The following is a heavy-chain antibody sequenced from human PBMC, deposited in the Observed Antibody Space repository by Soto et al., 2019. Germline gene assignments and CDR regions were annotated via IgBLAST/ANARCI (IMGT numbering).Heavy chain of an antibody. CDR2: ISGSGGST. J-gene: IGHJ4*02. CDR1: GFTFSSYA. CDR3: AKDLAHDYGDYREVWGFDY. V-gene: IGHV3-23*01. D-gene: IGHD4-17*01. Sequence: GGSLRLSCAASGFTFSSYAMSWVRQAPGKGLEWVSAISGSGGSTYYADSVKGRFTISRDNSKNTLYLQMNSLRAEDTAVYYCAKDLAHDYGDYREVWGFDYWGQGTLVTVSS.